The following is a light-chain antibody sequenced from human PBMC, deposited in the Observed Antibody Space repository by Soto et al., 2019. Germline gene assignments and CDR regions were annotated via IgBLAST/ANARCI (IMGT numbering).Light chain of an antibody. Sequence: DVVMTQSPLSLPVTLGQPASISCRSSQSLAYSDGNTYLNWFQQRPGQSPRRLIYKVSNRDSGVPERFSGRGSGTDFTMKISRVEAEDVWVYYCMQGTPLPPYTFGQGTKLEIK. J-gene: IGKJ2*01. CDR3: MQGTPLPPYT. CDR2: KVS. CDR1: QSLAYSDGNTY. V-gene: IGKV2-30*01.